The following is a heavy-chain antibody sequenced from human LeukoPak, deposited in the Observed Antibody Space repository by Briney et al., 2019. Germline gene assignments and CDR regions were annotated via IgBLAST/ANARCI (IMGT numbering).Heavy chain of an antibody. CDR2: ISSSSSSI. CDR3: ARIHGGLPCFDY. V-gene: IGHV3-21*01. CDR1: GFTFSSYV. D-gene: IGHD4-23*01. J-gene: IGHJ4*02. Sequence: PGGSLRLSCTASGFTFSSYVMNWVRQAPGKGLEWVSSISSSSSSIYYADSVRGRFTLSRDNAKNSLYLQMNSLRAEDTAVYYCARIHGGLPCFDYWGQGTLVTVSS.